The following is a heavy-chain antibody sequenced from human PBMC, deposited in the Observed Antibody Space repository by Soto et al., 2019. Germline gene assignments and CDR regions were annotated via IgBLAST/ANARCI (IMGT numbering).Heavy chain of an antibody. V-gene: IGHV3-33*01. D-gene: IGHD2-15*01. Sequence: QVQLVESGGGVVQPGRSLRLSCAASGLTFSSYGMHWVRQAPGKGLEWVAVIWYDGSNKYYADSVKGRFTISRDNSKNTLYLQMNSLRAEDTAVYYCARGRGNLYCSGGSCYPQTSLDYWGQGTLVTVSS. CDR2: IWYDGSNK. CDR3: ARGRGNLYCSGGSCYPQTSLDY. CDR1: GLTFSSYG. J-gene: IGHJ4*02.